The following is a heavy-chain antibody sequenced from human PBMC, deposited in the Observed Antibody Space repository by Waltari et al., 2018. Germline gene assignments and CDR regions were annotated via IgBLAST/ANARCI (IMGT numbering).Heavy chain of an antibody. CDR3: ARRYYDFWSGYYNFDY. D-gene: IGHD3-3*01. J-gene: IGHJ4*02. CDR1: GYTFTSYD. CDR2: INPNSGNT. V-gene: IGHV1-8*01. Sequence: QVQLVQSGAEMKKPGASVKVSCKASGYTFTSYDINWVRQATGQGLEWMGWINPNSGNTGYAQKFQGRVTMTRNTSISTAYMELSSLRSEDTAVYYCARRYYDFWSGYYNFDYWGQGTLVTVSS.